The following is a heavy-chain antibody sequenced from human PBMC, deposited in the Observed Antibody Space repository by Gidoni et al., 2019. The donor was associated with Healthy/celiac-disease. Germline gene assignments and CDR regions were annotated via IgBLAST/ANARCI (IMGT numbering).Heavy chain of an antibody. V-gene: IGHV3-23*01. J-gene: IGHJ4*02. D-gene: IGHD6-19*01. CDR3: AKVGQAPYALAVARYYFDY. Sequence: FTISRDNSKNTLYLQMNSLRAEDTAVYYCAKVGQAPYALAVARYYFDYWGQGTLVTVSS.